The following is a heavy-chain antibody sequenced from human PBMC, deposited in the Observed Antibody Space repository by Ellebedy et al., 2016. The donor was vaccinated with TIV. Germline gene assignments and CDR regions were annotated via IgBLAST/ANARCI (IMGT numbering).Heavy chain of an antibody. CDR2: IKSKTDGGTT. CDR1: GFTFNNAW. CDR3: TTFSCSIEIGYCTGGSPT. J-gene: IGHJ4*02. Sequence: PGGSLRLSCAASGFTFNNAWMSWVRQAPGKGLEWVGRIKSKTDGGTTDYAAPVKGRFTISRDDSKNTLYLQMNSLKTEDTAVYYCTTFSCSIEIGYCTGGSPTWGQGTLVTVSS. D-gene: IGHD2-15*01. V-gene: IGHV3-15*01.